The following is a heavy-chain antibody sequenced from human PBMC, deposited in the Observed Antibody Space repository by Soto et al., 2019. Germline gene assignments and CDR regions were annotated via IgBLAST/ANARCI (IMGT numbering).Heavy chain of an antibody. D-gene: IGHD3-22*01. CDR2: ISAYNGST. CDR3: ARPCYYDSSGYYPDAFDI. J-gene: IGHJ3*02. CDR1: GYTFTSYG. V-gene: IGHV1-18*01. Sequence: ASVKVSCKASGYTFTSYGISWVRQAPGQGLEWMGWISAYNGSTNYAQKLQGRVTMTTDTSTSTAYMELRSLRSDDTAVYYCARPCYYDSSGYYPDAFDIWGQGTMVTVS.